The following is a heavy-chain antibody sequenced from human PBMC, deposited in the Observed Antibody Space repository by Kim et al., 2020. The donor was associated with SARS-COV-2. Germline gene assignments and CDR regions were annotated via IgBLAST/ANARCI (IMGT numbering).Heavy chain of an antibody. Sequence: GESLQISCKGSGYSFTSYWISWVRQMPGKGLEWMGRIDPSDSYTNYSPSFQGHVTISADKSISTAYLQWSSLKASDTAMYYCASHCSSTSCYVGAYYYYYGMDVWGQGTTVTVSS. CDR2: IDPSDSYT. D-gene: IGHD2-2*01. CDR1: GYSFTSYW. J-gene: IGHJ6*02. CDR3: ASHCSSTSCYVGAYYYYYGMDV. V-gene: IGHV5-10-1*01.